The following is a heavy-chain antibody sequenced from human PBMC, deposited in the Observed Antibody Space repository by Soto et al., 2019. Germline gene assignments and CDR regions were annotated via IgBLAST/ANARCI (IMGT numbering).Heavy chain of an antibody. Sequence: GGSLRLSCVASGVSFGSHYMHWVRHAPGQGLEWVSRINADGSGTSYADSVKGRFTISRDNAKNTLVLQMNTLRPEDTAVYFCARGSSVAGNLYWGQGTLVTVSS. J-gene: IGHJ4*02. CDR3: ARGSSVAGNLY. D-gene: IGHD6-19*01. V-gene: IGHV3-74*01. CDR2: INADGSGT. CDR1: GVSFGSHY.